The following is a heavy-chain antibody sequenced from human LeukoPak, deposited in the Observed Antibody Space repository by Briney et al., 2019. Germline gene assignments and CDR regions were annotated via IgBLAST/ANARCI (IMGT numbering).Heavy chain of an antibody. J-gene: IGHJ5*02. CDR2: IYTTGRT. D-gene: IGHD3-16*01. V-gene: IGHV4-4*07. CDR3: ARHGGTFDP. Sequence: ASGTLSLIFSVSGCSLSSYWWSWIRPPAREGLEFIGRIYTTGRTNYNPSLKSRVTLSVDTSKSQFSLRLSSVTAADTAVYYCARHGGTFDPWGQGTLVTVSS. CDR1: GCSLSSYW.